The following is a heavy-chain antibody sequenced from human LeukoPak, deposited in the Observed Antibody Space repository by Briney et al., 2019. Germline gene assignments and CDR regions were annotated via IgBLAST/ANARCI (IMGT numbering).Heavy chain of an antibody. J-gene: IGHJ5*02. V-gene: IGHV4-39*07. CDR1: GGSISSSSYY. CDR2: IYYSGST. Sequence: SETLSLTCTVSGGSISSSSYYWGWIRQPPGKGLEWIGSIYYSGSTYYNPSLKSRVTISVDTSKNQFSLKLSSVTAADTAVYYCARGGLSGSYYASGWFDPWGQGTLVTVSS. D-gene: IGHD3-10*01. CDR3: ARGGLSGSYYASGWFDP.